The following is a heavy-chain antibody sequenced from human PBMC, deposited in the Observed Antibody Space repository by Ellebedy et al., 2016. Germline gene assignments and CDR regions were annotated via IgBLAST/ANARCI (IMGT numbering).Heavy chain of an antibody. D-gene: IGHD1-26*01. Sequence: GGSLRLSCAASGFSFRESTMHWVRQASGKGLEWLGRIRSKANAYATVYAASVKGRFTISRDDSKTTAYLQMNSLKTEDTAVYFCSARGAAREFDYWGPGTLVTVSP. CDR2: IRSKANAYAT. CDR1: GFSFREST. V-gene: IGHV3-73*01. CDR3: SARGAAREFDY. J-gene: IGHJ4*02.